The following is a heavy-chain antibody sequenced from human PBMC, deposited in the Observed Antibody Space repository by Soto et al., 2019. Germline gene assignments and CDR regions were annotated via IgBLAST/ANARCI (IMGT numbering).Heavy chain of an antibody. CDR1: GFTLNNAY. D-gene: IGHD2-2*01. J-gene: IGHJ5*02. V-gene: IGHV3-15*01. CDR2: LKSKRYGGTT. Sequence: PGGSLRLSCAASGFTLNNAYMSWVRQAPGKGLEWVGRLKSKRYGGTTDYAAPVKGRFIISGDDSKNTLYLQMNSLKTEDTAVYYCTTDPNIVVVPAAWGQGTLVTVSS. CDR3: TTDPNIVVVPAA.